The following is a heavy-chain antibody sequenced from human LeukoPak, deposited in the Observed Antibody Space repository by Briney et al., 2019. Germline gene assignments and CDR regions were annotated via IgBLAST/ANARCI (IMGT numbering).Heavy chain of an antibody. V-gene: IGHV3-23*01. CDR2: ISGSGGRT. CDR3: AKDEGTIVGASDY. D-gene: IGHD1-26*01. J-gene: IGHJ4*02. CDR1: GFTFSSYA. Sequence: GGSLRLSCAASGFTFSSYAMSWVRQAPGKGLEWVSVISGSGGRTYYADSVKGRFTISRDNSKNTLYLQMNSLRAEATAVYYCAKDEGTIVGASDYWGQGTLVTVSS.